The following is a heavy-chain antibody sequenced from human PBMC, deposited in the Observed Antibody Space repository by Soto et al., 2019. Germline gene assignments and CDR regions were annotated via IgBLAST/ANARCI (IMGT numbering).Heavy chain of an antibody. J-gene: IGHJ6*02. V-gene: IGHV1-18*04. CDR3: ATDPYCGSAPGCSALDA. Sequence: QVHLVQSGGEVKKPGASVKVSCKASGYPFTSSCFSWVRQAPGQGLEWIGWISAYNGNTLYAQKFKGRVTMTTDTSTSTAYMELGSLRSDDTAVYYCATDPYCGSAPGCSALDAWGQGTTVTVSS. D-gene: IGHD2-21*01. CDR2: ISAYNGNT. CDR1: GYPFTSSC.